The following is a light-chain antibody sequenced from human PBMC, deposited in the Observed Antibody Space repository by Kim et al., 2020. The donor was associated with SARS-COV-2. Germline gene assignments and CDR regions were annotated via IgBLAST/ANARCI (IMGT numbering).Light chain of an antibody. CDR2: EDN. V-gene: IGLV6-57*03. J-gene: IGLJ2*01. CDR1: SGSIGSSY. CDR3: QSYDSSSVV. Sequence: KTVTISCTRSSGSIGSSYVQWYQQRPGSAPTTVIYEDNQRPSGVPDRFSGSIDSSSNSASLTISGLKTEDEADYYCQSYDSSSVVFGGGTQLTVL.